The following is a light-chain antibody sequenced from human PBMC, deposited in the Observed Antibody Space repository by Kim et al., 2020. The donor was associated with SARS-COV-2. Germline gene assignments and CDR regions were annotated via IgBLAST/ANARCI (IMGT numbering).Light chain of an antibody. CDR1: QSVSSSY. V-gene: IGKV3-20*01. Sequence: PGKRATLSCRASQSVSSSYLAWYQQKPGQAPRLLIYGASSRATGIPDRFSGSGSGTDFTLTISRLEPEDFAVYYCQQYGSSPRNTFGQGTKLEIK. CDR2: GAS. CDR3: QQYGSSPRNT. J-gene: IGKJ2*01.